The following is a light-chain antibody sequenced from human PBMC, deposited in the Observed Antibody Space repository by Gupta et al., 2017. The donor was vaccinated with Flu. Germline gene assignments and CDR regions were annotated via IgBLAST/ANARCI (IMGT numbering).Light chain of an antibody. Sequence: QSVLTQPPSVSVAPGQRVAISCTGSSSNIGAGYDVHWYQQVPGTAPKVLIYGNSNRPSGVPDRFSGSKSVTSASLAITGLQAEDEADYYCQSYDSSLSGWVFGGGTKLTVL. CDR2: GNS. CDR3: QSYDSSLSGWV. V-gene: IGLV1-40*01. J-gene: IGLJ3*02. CDR1: SSNIGAGYD.